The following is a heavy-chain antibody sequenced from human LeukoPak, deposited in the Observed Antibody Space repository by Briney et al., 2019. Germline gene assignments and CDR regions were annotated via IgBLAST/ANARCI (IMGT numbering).Heavy chain of an antibody. CDR2: INHSGST. CDR1: GGSFSGYY. D-gene: IGHD6-19*01. J-gene: IGHJ4*02. Sequence: SETLSLTCAVYGGSFSGYYWSWIRQPPGKGLEWIGEINHSGSTNYNPSLKSRVTISVDTSKNQFSLKLSSVTAADTAVYYCARASSSGWYLGGPFDYWGQGTLVTVSS. CDR3: ARASSSGWYLGGPFDY. V-gene: IGHV4-34*01.